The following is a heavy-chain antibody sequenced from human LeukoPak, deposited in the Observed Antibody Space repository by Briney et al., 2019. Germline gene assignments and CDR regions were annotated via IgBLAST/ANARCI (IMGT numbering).Heavy chain of an antibody. CDR3: ARDYDSEYYFDY. CDR2: ISYDGSNK. CDR1: GFTFSSYA. Sequence: GGSLRLSCAASGFTFSSYAMPWARQAPGKGLEWVAVISYDGSNKYYADSVKGRFTISRDNSKNTLYLQMNSLRAEDTAVYYCARDYDSEYYFDYWGQGTLVTVSS. V-gene: IGHV3-30-3*01. J-gene: IGHJ4*02. D-gene: IGHD3-3*01.